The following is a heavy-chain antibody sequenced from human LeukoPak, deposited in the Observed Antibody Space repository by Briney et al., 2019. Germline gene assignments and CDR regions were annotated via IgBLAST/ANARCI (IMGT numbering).Heavy chain of an antibody. CDR2: IKSDGST. CDR1: GFTFSSYW. J-gene: IGHJ1*01. V-gene: IGHV3-74*01. CDR3: ARAPSEIGGYYPEYFRH. D-gene: IGHD3-22*01. Sequence: GGSLRLSCAASGFTFSSYWMHWVRQAPGKGLVWVSRIKSDGSTNYAGSVKGRFAISRDNAKNTVSLQMNSLRAEDTGVYYCARAPSEIGGYYPEYFRHWGQGTLVTVSS.